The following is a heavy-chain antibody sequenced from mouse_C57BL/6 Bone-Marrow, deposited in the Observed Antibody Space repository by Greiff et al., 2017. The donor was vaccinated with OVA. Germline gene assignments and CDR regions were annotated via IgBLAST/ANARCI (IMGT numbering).Heavy chain of an antibody. CDR3: SRSGYGGFAY. V-gene: IGHV1S81*02. CDR1: GYTFTSYY. CDR2: INPSNGGT. Sequence: VQLQQPGAELVKPGASVKLSCKSSGYTFTSYYMSWVKQRPGQGLEWIGGINPSNGGTNFNEKFKSKATLTADKSSNTAYMQLSSLTSEDAAVYCCSRSGYGGFAYWGQGTLVTVSA. J-gene: IGHJ3*01. D-gene: IGHD1-1*02.